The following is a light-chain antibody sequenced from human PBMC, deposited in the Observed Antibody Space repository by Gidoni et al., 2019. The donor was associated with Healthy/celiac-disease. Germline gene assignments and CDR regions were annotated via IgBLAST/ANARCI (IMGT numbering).Light chain of an antibody. CDR1: QSVRSSS. V-gene: IGKV3-20*01. Sequence: EIVLTQSPGTLSLSPGARATLSCRASQSVRSSSLAWYQQKPGQAPRLLIYGASSRATGIPDRFSGSGSGTDFTLTISRLEPEDFAVYSCQQYAGSPRTFGQGTKLEIK. CDR2: GAS. CDR3: QQYAGSPRT. J-gene: IGKJ2*01.